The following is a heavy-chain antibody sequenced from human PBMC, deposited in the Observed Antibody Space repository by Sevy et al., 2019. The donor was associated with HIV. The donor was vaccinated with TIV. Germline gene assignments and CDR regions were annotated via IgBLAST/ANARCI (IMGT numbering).Heavy chain of an antibody. CDR1: GFTFSSYA. CDR2: ISYDGSNK. D-gene: IGHD3-16*02. Sequence: GGSLRLSCAASGFTFSSYAMHWVRQAPGKGLEWVAVISYDGSNKYYADSVKGRFTISRDNSKNTLYLQMNSLRAEDTVVYYCARGGRDDYVWGSYRRSGERQPSYYYYYYMDVWGKGTTVTVSS. CDR3: ARGGRDDYVWGSYRRSGERQPSYYYYYYMDV. V-gene: IGHV3-30-3*01. J-gene: IGHJ6*03.